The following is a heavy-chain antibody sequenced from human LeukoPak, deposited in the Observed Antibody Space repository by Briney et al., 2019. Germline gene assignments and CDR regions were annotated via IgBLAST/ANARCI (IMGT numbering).Heavy chain of an antibody. CDR3: AKYCSSTSCYGGLDY. V-gene: IGHV3-33*06. CDR1: GFTFSSYG. Sequence: GGSLRLSCAASGFTFSSYGMHWVRQAPGEGLEWVAVIWYDGSNKYYADSVKGRFTISRDNSKNTLYLQMNSLRAEDTAVYYCAKYCSSTSCYGGLDYWGQGTLVTVSS. D-gene: IGHD2-2*01. J-gene: IGHJ4*02. CDR2: IWYDGSNK.